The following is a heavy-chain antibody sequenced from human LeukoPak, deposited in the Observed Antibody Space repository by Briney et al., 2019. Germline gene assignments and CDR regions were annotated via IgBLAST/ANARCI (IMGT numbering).Heavy chain of an antibody. CDR2: ISYDGSNK. Sequence: PGGSLRLSCAASGFTFSSYAMHWVRQAPGKGLEWVAVISYDGSNKYYADSVKGRYTISRDNSKNTLYLQMNSLRAEDTAVYYCARERWELEKAFDIWGQGTMVTVSS. J-gene: IGHJ3*02. D-gene: IGHD1-26*01. CDR1: GFTFSSYA. V-gene: IGHV3-30-3*01. CDR3: ARERWELEKAFDI.